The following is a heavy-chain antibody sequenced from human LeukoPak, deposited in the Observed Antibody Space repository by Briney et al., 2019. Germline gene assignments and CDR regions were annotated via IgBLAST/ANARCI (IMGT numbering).Heavy chain of an antibody. V-gene: IGHV3-30*03. CDR2: ISYDGSNK. CDR3: ARGTGLDAFDI. D-gene: IGHD3/OR15-3a*01. J-gene: IGHJ3*02. CDR1: GFTFSSYG. Sequence: PGGSLRLSCAASGFTFSSYGMHWVRQAPGKGLEWVAVISYDGSNKYYVDSVKGRFTISRDNSKNTLYLQMNSLRAEDTAVYCCARGTGLDAFDIWGQGTMVTVSS.